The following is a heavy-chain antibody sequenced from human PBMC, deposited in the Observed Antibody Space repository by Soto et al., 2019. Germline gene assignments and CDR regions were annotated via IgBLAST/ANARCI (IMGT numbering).Heavy chain of an antibody. D-gene: IGHD4-17*01. CDR2: IKSQADGGTT. Sequence: PGGSLRLSCAASGFTFTNAWMNWVRQAPGKGLEWVGRIKSQADGGTTDYAAPVKGRFTISRDDSKNTLYLQMNSLKIEDTAVYYCTTDRRPPPSVTPDYMDVWGQGTTVTVSS. CDR1: GFTFTNAW. CDR3: TTDRRPPPSVTPDYMDV. V-gene: IGHV3-15*07. J-gene: IGHJ6*02.